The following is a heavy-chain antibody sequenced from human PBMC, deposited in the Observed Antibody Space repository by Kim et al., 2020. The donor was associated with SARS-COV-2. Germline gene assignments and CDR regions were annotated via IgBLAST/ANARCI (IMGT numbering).Heavy chain of an antibody. Sequence: ASVKVSCKASGYTFTSYAMHWVRQAPGQRLEWMGWINAGNDNTKYSQKFQGRVTITRDTSASTAYMELSSLRSEDTAVYYCATPLEYYDSSGYYSRFVSDAFDIWGQGTMVTVSS. CDR2: INAGNDNT. CDR1: GYTFTSYA. CDR3: ATPLEYYDSSGYYSRFVSDAFDI. J-gene: IGHJ3*02. D-gene: IGHD3-22*01. V-gene: IGHV1-3*01.